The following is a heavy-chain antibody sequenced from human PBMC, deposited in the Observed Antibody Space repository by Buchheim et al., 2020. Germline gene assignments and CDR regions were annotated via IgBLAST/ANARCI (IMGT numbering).Heavy chain of an antibody. J-gene: IGHJ6*02. D-gene: IGHD1-1*01. CDR2: IYYSGST. V-gene: IGHV4-59*01. CDR3: ARDFVAGGTVPYYYYYYGMDV. CDR1: GGSISSYY. Sequence: QVQLQESGPGLVKPSETLSLTCTVSGGSISSYYWSWIRQPPGKGLEWIGYIYYSGSTNYNPSLKSRVTISVDTSKNQFSLQLSSVTAADTAVYYCARDFVAGGTVPYYYYYYGMDVWGQGTT.